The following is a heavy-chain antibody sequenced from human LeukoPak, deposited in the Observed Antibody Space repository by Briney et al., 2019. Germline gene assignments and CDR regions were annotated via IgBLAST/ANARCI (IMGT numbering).Heavy chain of an antibody. V-gene: IGHV4-34*01. CDR3: ARGAAGYSYG. D-gene: IGHD5-18*01. Sequence: SETLSLTCAVYGGSFSGYYWSWIRQPPGKGLEWIGEINHSGSTNYNPSLKSRVTISVDTSKNQFSLRLTSVTAADTAVYYCARGAAGYSYGWGQGTLVTVSS. CDR2: INHSGST. J-gene: IGHJ4*02. CDR1: GGSFSGYY.